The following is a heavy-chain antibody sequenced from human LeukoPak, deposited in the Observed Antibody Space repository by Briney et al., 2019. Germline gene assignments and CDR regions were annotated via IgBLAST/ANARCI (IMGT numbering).Heavy chain of an antibody. Sequence: PGGSLRLSCAASGFTFSSYSMNWVRQAPGKGLEWVSSISSSSSYIYYADSVKGRFTISRDNAKNSLYLQMNSLRAEDTAVYYCARPRARSYGAFDIWGQGTMVTVSS. J-gene: IGHJ3*02. CDR2: ISSSSSYI. V-gene: IGHV3-21*01. D-gene: IGHD1-26*01. CDR3: ARPRARSYGAFDI. CDR1: GFTFSSYS.